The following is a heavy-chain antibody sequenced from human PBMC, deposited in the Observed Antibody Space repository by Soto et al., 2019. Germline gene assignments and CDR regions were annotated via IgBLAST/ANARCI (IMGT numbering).Heavy chain of an antibody. CDR3: ARDHAYILVKGAFDI. CDR2: ISGSGGST. J-gene: IGHJ3*02. V-gene: IGHV3-23*01. D-gene: IGHD2-21*01. CDR1: GFTFSSYA. Sequence: EVQLLESGGGLVQPGGSLRLSCAASGFTFSSYAMSWVRQAPGKGLDWVSNISGSGGSTYYADSVKGRFTISRDNSKNTLYLQMNSLRAEDTAVYYCARDHAYILVKGAFDIWGQGTMVTVSS.